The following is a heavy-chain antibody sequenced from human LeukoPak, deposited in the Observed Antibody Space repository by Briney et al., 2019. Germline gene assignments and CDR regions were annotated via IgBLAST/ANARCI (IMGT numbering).Heavy chain of an antibody. CDR1: GFTFSTYA. V-gene: IGHV3-23*01. J-gene: IGHJ4*02. CDR3: TTEGIVATIVPDY. Sequence: GGSLRLSCAASGFTFSTYAMSWVRQAPGKGLEWVSAISGSGGSTYYADSVKGRFTISRDNSKNTLYLQMNSLRAEDTAVYYCTTEGIVATIVPDYWGQGTLVTVSS. CDR2: ISGSGGST. D-gene: IGHD5-12*01.